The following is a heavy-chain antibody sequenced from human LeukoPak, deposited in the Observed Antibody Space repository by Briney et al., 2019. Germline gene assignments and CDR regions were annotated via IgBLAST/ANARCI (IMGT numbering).Heavy chain of an antibody. CDR1: GFTFRSYG. CDR3: AKTMSPYYYDSSGF. D-gene: IGHD3-22*01. Sequence: GGSLRLSCAASGFTFRSYGMHWIRQAPGKGLEWVAFIRYDGNNKYYVDSVKGRFTISRDNSKNTLYLQMNSLRAEDTAVYYCAKTMSPYYYDSSGFWGQGTLVTASS. V-gene: IGHV3-30*02. J-gene: IGHJ4*02. CDR2: IRYDGNNK.